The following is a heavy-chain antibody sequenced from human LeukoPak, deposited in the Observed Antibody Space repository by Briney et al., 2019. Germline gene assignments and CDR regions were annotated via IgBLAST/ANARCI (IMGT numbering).Heavy chain of an antibody. J-gene: IGHJ4*02. V-gene: IGHV4-39*07. CDR3: ARVGVRTYCGSGCYSDYFDK. CDR2: IYYSGST. D-gene: IGHD2-21*01. CDR1: GDSVSGSTSA. Sequence: SQTLSLTCSVTGDSVSGSTSAWAWIRQPPGKGLEWIGNIYYSGSTNYHPYLESRVAISLDTSKNQFSLRLSSVTAADTAVYYCARVGVRTYCGSGCYSDYFDKWGQGTLVTVSS.